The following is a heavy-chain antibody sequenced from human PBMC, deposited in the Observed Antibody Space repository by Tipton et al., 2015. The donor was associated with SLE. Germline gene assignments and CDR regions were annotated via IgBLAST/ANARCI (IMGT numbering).Heavy chain of an antibody. D-gene: IGHD2-15*01. Sequence: SLRLSCAASGFTFSSFWMSWVRPAPGKGLEWVANIKEDGSEQYYVDSLKGRFTISRDNAKNSLYLQMSSLRTEDTAVYYCARLLLKPSRCMDVWGKGTTVTVSS. J-gene: IGHJ6*03. CDR3: ARLLLKPSRCMDV. CDR1: GFTFSSFW. V-gene: IGHV3-7*01. CDR2: IKEDGSEQ.